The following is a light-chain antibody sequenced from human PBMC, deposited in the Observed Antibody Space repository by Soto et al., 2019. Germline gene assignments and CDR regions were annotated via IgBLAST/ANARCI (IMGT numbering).Light chain of an antibody. Sequence: DIQLTQSPSFLSASVGDRVTVTCRASQGVNSYLAWYQQKPGKAPQLLIYTASTLQSGGPSRFSGSGSGTEFTPTNPSPPAEDFAAYYCPPLYTYPLTFGGGTKVEIK. J-gene: IGKJ4*01. CDR2: TAS. CDR1: QGVNSY. CDR3: PPLYTYPLT. V-gene: IGKV1-9*01.